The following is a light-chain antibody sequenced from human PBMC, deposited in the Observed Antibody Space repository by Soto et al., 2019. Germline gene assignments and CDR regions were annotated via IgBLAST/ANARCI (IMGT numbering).Light chain of an antibody. J-gene: IGLJ3*02. CDR2: ENN. CDR3: GTWDSSLSAWV. V-gene: IGLV1-51*02. Sequence: QSVLTQPPSVSAAPGQKVTISCSGSSSNIGNSYVSWYQQLPGTAPKLLIYENNKRPSGIPDRFSGSKSGTSATLGITGLQTGDEADYYCGTWDSSLSAWVFGGGTKVTVL. CDR1: SSNIGNSY.